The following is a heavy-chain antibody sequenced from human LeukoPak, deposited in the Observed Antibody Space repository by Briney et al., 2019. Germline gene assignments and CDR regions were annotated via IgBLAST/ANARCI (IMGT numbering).Heavy chain of an antibody. CDR3: ARTDDSSGYYDAFDI. Sequence: ASVKVSCKASGYTFTSYYMHWVRQAPGQGLEWMGITNPSGGSTSYVQKFQGRVTMTRDTSTSTVYMELSSLRSEDTAVYYCARTDDSSGYYDAFDIWGQGTMVTVSS. J-gene: IGHJ3*02. D-gene: IGHD3-22*01. CDR1: GYTFTSYY. CDR2: TNPSGGST. V-gene: IGHV1-46*01.